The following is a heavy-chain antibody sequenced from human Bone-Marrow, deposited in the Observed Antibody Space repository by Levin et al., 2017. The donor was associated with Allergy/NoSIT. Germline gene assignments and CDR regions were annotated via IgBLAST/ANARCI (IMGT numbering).Heavy chain of an antibody. CDR2: INPNSGGT. CDR3: ARDLVVPAARMWLGPDYMDV. J-gene: IGHJ6*03. Sequence: GASVKVSCKASGYTFTGYYMHWVRQAPGQGLEWMGRINPNSGGTNYAQKFQGRVTMTRDTSISTAYMELSRLRSDDTAVYYCARDLVVPAARMWLGPDYMDVWGKGTTVTVSS. D-gene: IGHD2-2*01. CDR1: GYTFTGYY. V-gene: IGHV1-2*06.